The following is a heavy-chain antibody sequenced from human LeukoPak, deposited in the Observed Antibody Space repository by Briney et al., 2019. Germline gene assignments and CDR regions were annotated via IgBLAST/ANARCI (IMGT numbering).Heavy chain of an antibody. CDR1: GFTFDDYG. CDR2: IYTGGTT. Sequence: GGSLRLSCAASGFTFDDYGMSWVRQAPGKGLEWVSVIYTGGTTYYADSVKGRFTISRDNSKNTLYLQMNSLRAEDTAVYYCARTTWNSGSYIDYWGQGTLVTVSS. D-gene: IGHD1-26*01. V-gene: IGHV3-53*01. J-gene: IGHJ4*02. CDR3: ARTTWNSGSYIDY.